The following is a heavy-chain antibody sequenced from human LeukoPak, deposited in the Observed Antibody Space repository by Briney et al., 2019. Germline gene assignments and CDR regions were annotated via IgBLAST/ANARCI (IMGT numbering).Heavy chain of an antibody. CDR3: ATAGELRGDNWFDP. J-gene: IGHJ5*02. V-gene: IGHV1-24*01. CDR2: FDPEDGET. CDR1: GYTLTELS. D-gene: IGHD1-26*01. Sequence: ASVKVSCKVSGYTLTELSMHWVRHAPGKGLEWMGGFDPEDGETIYAQKFQGRVTMTEDTSTDTAYMELSSVRSEDTAVYYCATAGELRGDNWFDPWGQGTLVTVSS.